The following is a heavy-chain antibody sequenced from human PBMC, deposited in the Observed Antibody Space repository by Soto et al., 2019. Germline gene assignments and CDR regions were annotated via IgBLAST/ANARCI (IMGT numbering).Heavy chain of an antibody. V-gene: IGHV6-1*01. CDR3: EREYSSSWTRWFDP. J-gene: IGHJ5*02. Sequence: SQTLSLTCAISGDSVSSNSAAWDWIRQSPSGGLEWLGRTYYRSKWYNDYAVSVKSRITINPDTSKNQFSLQLNSVTPEDTAVYYCEREYSSSWTRWFDPWGQGTLVNVSS. CDR2: TYYRSKWYN. CDR1: GDSVSSNSAA. D-gene: IGHD6-13*01.